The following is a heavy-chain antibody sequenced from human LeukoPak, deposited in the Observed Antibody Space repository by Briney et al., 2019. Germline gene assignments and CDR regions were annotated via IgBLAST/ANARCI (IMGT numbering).Heavy chain of an antibody. CDR2: ISNSCSTV. D-gene: IGHD6-19*01. J-gene: IGHJ4*02. CDR1: GFTFSVYG. V-gene: IGHV3-48*01. CDR3: ARVKWSSAWSGY. Sequence: GGSLRLSCAASGFTFSVYGMNWVRQAPGKGLEWVSYISNSCSTVTYADSVQGRFTTHRDKGKHSLYLQMSSLRFEDTAVYYCARVKWSSAWSGYWGQGVLVTVSS.